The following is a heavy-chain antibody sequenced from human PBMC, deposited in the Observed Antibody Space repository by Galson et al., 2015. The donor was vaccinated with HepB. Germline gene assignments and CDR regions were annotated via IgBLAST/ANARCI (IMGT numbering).Heavy chain of an antibody. CDR2: ISAYNGNT. CDR1: GYTFTSHG. V-gene: IGHV1-18*01. CDR3: ATSARIAARRGPFTKWAFDI. J-gene: IGHJ3*02. Sequence: SVKVSCKASGYTFTSHGISWVRQAPGQGLEWMGWISAYNGNTNYAQKLQGRVTMTTDTSTSTAYMELRSLRSDDTAVYYCATSARIAARRGPFTKWAFDISGQGTMVTVSS. D-gene: IGHD6-6*01.